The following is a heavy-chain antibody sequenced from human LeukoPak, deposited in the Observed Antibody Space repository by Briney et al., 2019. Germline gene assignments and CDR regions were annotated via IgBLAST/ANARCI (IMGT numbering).Heavy chain of an antibody. V-gene: IGHV1-8*01. Sequence: ASVKVSCTASGYTFTSYDINWVRQATGQGLEWMGWVNPNSGNTGYAQKFQGRVTMTRDTSTSTVYMELSSLRSEDTAVYYCAKSSSGWVREIDYWGQGTLVTVSS. CDR1: GYTFTSYD. CDR3: AKSSSGWVREIDY. D-gene: IGHD6-19*01. CDR2: VNPNSGNT. J-gene: IGHJ4*02.